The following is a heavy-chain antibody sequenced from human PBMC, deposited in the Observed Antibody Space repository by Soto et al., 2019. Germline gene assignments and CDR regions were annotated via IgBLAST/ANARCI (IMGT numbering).Heavy chain of an antibody. Sequence: VQLVESGGGLAQPGGSLRLSCGGSGFNFSGYAMNWVRQAPGKGLEWVSYISSRSSGIHYADSVKGRFTISRDNGKRSPYLQMNSLRDEDTGIYYCARGVLDYWGQGALVTVSS. CDR3: ARGVLDY. CDR2: ISSRSSGI. CDR1: GFNFSGYA. D-gene: IGHD2-8*02. J-gene: IGHJ4*02. V-gene: IGHV3-48*02.